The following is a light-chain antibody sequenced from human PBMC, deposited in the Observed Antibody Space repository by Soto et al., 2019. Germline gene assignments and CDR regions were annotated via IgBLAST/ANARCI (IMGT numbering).Light chain of an antibody. Sequence: EIVITESGGSLYVSRGRGASLSCMASQSVRSNLAWYQQKPGQAPRLLIYGASTRATGIPARFSGSGSGTEFTLTISSLQSKDFAVYYCQQYNNWPITFGPGIRLEI. J-gene: IGKJ5*01. CDR3: QQYNNWPIT. V-gene: IGKV3-15*01. CDR1: QSVRSN. CDR2: GAS.